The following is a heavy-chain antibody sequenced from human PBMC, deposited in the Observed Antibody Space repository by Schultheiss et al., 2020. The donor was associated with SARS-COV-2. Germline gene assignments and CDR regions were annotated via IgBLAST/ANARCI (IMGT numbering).Heavy chain of an antibody. Sequence: GGSLRLSCAASGFTFSSYAMHWVRQAPGKGLEWVAVISYDGSNKYYADSVKGRFTISRDNSKNSLYLQMNSLRAEDTAVYYCAREGGGDHWGQGTLVTVSS. V-gene: IGHV3-30*07. CDR2: ISYDGSNK. CDR1: GFTFSSYA. J-gene: IGHJ4*02. CDR3: AREGGGDH. D-gene: IGHD3-16*01.